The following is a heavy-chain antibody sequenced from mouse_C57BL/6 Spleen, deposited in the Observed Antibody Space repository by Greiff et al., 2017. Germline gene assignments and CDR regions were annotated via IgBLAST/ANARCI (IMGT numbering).Heavy chain of an antibody. J-gene: IGHJ1*03. Sequence: EVQLQQSGPELVKPGASVKISCKASGYTFTDYYMNWVKQSPGKSLEWIGDINPNNGGTSYNQKFKGKATLTVDKSSSTAYMEFRSLTSEDSADYYCEREGDDADVWGTGTTVTVSS. V-gene: IGHV1-26*01. CDR2: INPNNGGT. CDR1: GYTFTDYY. CDR3: EREGDDADV. D-gene: IGHD2-3*01.